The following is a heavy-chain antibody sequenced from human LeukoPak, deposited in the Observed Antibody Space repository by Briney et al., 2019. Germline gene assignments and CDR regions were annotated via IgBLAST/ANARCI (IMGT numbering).Heavy chain of an antibody. CDR1: GGSISSYY. Sequence: SETLSLTCTVSGGSISSYYWTWIRQPPGKGLEWFGYVYYSGSTNYNPSLKSRVTISVDTSKNQFSLKLSSVTAADTAVYYCARDGPYYYDSSGYYLNWFDPWGQGTLVTVSS. V-gene: IGHV4-59*01. CDR2: VYYSGST. J-gene: IGHJ5*02. CDR3: ARDGPYYYDSSGYYLNWFDP. D-gene: IGHD3-22*01.